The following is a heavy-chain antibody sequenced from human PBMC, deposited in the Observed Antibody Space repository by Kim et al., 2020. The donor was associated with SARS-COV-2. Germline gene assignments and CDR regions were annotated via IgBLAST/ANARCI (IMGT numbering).Heavy chain of an antibody. CDR3: AREGPRWGRTSIQLWLRLFDY. CDR1: GGSFSGYY. CDR2: INHSGST. J-gene: IGHJ4*02. D-gene: IGHD5-18*01. Sequence: SETLSLTCAVYGGSFSGYYWSWIRQPPGKGLEWIGEINHSGSTNYNPSLKSRVTISVDTSKNQFSLKLSSVTAADTAVYYCAREGPRWGRTSIQLWLRLFDYWGQGTLVTVSS. V-gene: IGHV4-34*01.